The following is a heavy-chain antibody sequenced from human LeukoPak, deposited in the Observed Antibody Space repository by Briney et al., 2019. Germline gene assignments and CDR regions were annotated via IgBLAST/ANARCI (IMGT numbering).Heavy chain of an antibody. Sequence: SQTLSLTCAISGDSVSSNRVAWNWIRQSPSRGVEWLGSTYYSSKWYNDSAVSVKRRITINPDTSKSQISLQVNSVTPEDTAVYYCARDFDYWGQGTLVTVSS. V-gene: IGHV6-1*01. CDR2: TYYSSKWYN. J-gene: IGHJ4*02. CDR3: ARDFDY. CDR1: GDSVSSNRVA.